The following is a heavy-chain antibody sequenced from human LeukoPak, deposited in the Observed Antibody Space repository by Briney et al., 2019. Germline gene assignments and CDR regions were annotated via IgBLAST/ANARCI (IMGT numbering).Heavy chain of an antibody. CDR2: RRYDGSNK. V-gene: IGHV3-30*02. Sequence: GGSLRLSCAASGFTFSSYGMHWVRQAPGKGLEWVAFRRYDGSNKFYADSVKGRFTISRDNSKNTLYLQMNSLRVEDTAVYYCAKGPGHYPTYVDYWGQGTLVTVSS. CDR3: AKGPGHYPTYVDY. J-gene: IGHJ4*02. D-gene: IGHD3-22*01. CDR1: GFTFSSYG.